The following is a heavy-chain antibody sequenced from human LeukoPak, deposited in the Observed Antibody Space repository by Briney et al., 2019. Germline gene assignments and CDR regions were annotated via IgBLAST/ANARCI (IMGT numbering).Heavy chain of an antibody. CDR2: INQDGSEK. D-gene: IGHD2-2*01. J-gene: IGHJ4*02. Sequence: GGSLRLSCAASGFTFNIYWMSWVRQTPGKGLGWVANINQDGSEKYYVDSVKGRFTISRDNARNSLYLQMNSLRTEDTSVYYCAPHCSSASCPDYWGQGTLVTVSS. V-gene: IGHV3-7*01. CDR3: APHCSSASCPDY. CDR1: GFTFNIYW.